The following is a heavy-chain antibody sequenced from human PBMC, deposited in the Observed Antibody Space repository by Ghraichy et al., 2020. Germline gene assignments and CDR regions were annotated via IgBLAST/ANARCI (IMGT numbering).Heavy chain of an antibody. CDR1: GYTFTSYG. D-gene: IGHD3-22*01. Sequence: ASVKVSCKASGYTFTSYGISWVRQAPGQVLEWMGWISAYNGNTNYAQKLQGRVTMTTDTSTSTAYMELRSLRSDDTAVYYCARENYYDSSGWVQATYGMDVWGQG. V-gene: IGHV1-18*04. CDR2: ISAYNGNT. CDR3: ARENYYDSSGWVQATYGMDV. J-gene: IGHJ6*02.